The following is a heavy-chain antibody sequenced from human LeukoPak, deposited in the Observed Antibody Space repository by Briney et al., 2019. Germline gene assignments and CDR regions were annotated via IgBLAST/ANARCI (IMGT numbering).Heavy chain of an antibody. Sequence: GGSLRLSCTASGFTFSNYGMHWVRQAPGKGLEWVAVMWVWNDGSNEYYADSVKGRFTIARDNSKKTLYLQMVSLRAEDTADYYCARDRFPHDDAHYGMDVWGQGTTVTVSS. CDR3: ARDRFPHDDAHYGMDV. J-gene: IGHJ6*02. CDR2: MWVWNDGSNE. CDR1: GFTFSNYG. D-gene: IGHD3-16*01. V-gene: IGHV3-33*01.